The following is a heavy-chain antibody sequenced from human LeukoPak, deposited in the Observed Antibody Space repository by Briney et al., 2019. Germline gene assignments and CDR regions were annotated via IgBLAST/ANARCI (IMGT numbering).Heavy chain of an antibody. J-gene: IGHJ4*02. D-gene: IGHD2-8*01. CDR1: GGTFKNYA. V-gene: IGHV1-69*06. CDR2: ILPIFGTT. Sequence: SVKVSCKASGGTFKNYAISWVRQAPGQGLEWMGGILPIFGTTNYAQKFQARVTITADKSTSTAYMELKSLRSDDTAVYYCAGSLGYCTSNVCYLKYWGQGTLVTVSS. CDR3: AGSLGYCTSNVCYLKY.